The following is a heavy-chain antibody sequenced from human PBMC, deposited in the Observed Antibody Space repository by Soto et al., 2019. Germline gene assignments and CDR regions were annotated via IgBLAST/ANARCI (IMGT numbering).Heavy chain of an antibody. CDR2: ISYDGSNK. V-gene: IGHV3-30*18. Sequence: QVQLVESGGGVVQPGRSLRLSCAASGFTFSSYGMHWVRQAPVKGLEWVAVISYDGSNKYYADSVQGRFTISRDNCKKTLYLQMNSLRAEDTAVYYCAKEGIGITMIGEGGALDIWGQGTMVTVSS. CDR1: GFTFSSYG. CDR3: AKEGIGITMIGEGGALDI. J-gene: IGHJ3*02. D-gene: IGHD3-22*01.